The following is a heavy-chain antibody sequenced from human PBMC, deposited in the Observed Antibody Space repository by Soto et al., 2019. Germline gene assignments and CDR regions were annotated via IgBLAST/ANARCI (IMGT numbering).Heavy chain of an antibody. CDR2: IWYDGTQK. D-gene: IGHD4-17*01. CDR1: GFTFNTYS. Sequence: GGSLRLSCEASGFTFNTYSMHWVRQPPGKGLEWLAAIWYDGTQKYYADSVKGRFIISRDNSKKALYLEMNSLRAEDTAVYYCARAGGTTVTGLWHFDSWGQGTQVTVSS. CDR3: ARAGGTTVTGLWHFDS. V-gene: IGHV3-33*01. J-gene: IGHJ4*02.